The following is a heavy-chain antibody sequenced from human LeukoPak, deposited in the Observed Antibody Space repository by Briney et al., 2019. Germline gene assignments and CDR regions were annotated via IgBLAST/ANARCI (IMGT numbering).Heavy chain of an antibody. CDR2: ISGSGGST. CDR1: GFTFSSYA. J-gene: IGHJ4*02. D-gene: IGHD3-10*01. CDR3: ARGSYYGSEGFDY. Sequence: GGSLRLSCAASGFTFSSYAMSWVRQAPGKGLEWVSAISGSGGSTYYADSVKGRFTISRDNSKNTLYLQMNSLRAEDTAVYYCARGSYYGSEGFDYWGQGTLVTVSS. V-gene: IGHV3-23*01.